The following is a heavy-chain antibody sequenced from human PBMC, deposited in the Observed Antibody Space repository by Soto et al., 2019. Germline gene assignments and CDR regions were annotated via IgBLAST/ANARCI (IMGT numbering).Heavy chain of an antibody. CDR1: GYTFTSYA. Sequence: ASVKVSCEASGYTFTSYAMHWVRQAPGQRLEWMGWINAGNGNTKYSQKFQGRVTITRDTSASTAYMELSSLRSEDTAVYYCARDYDYVWGSYPLGWFDPWGQGTLVTVSS. CDR2: INAGNGNT. CDR3: ARDYDYVWGSYPLGWFDP. V-gene: IGHV1-3*01. D-gene: IGHD3-16*02. J-gene: IGHJ5*02.